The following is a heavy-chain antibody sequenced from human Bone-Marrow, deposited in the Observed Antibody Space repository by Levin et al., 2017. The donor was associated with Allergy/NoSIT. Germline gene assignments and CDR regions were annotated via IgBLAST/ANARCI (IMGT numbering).Heavy chain of an antibody. Sequence: SETLSLTYTVSGGSISSAGYHWTWIRQYPGKGLEWIGYVSYRGSTYFNPSLKSRLAMSIDTSEQHFSLNLTSVSAADTAIYYCARLDGYSFDYWGQGALVTVSS. J-gene: IGHJ4*02. CDR1: GGSISSAGYH. D-gene: IGHD1-1*01. V-gene: IGHV4-31*03. CDR2: VSYRGST. CDR3: ARLDGYSFDY.